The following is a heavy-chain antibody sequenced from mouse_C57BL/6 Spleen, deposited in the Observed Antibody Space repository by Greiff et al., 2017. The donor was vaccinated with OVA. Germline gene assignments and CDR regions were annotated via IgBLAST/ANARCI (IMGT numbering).Heavy chain of an antibody. D-gene: IGHD2-5*01. J-gene: IGHJ3*01. CDR3: ATAYYSNDGAY. CDR1: GYTFTSYW. V-gene: IGHV1-69*01. Sequence: VQLQQPGAELVMPGASVKLSCKASGYTFTSYWMHWVKQRPGQGLEWIGEIDPSDIYTNYNQKFKGKSTLTVDKSSSTAYMQLSSLTSEDSAVYYCATAYYSNDGAYWGQGTLVTVSA. CDR2: IDPSDIYT.